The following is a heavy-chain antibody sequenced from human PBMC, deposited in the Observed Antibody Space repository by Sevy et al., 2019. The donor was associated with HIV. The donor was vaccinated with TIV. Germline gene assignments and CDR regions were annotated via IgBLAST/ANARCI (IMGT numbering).Heavy chain of an antibody. Sequence: SETLSLTCTVSGGSISSGGYYWSWIRQHPGKGLEWIGYIYYSGSTYYNPSLKSRVTISVDTSKNQFSLKLSSVTAADTAMYYCARGPGSGKGYYMDVWGKWTTVTVSS. D-gene: IGHD3-10*01. CDR2: IYYSGST. CDR1: GGSISSGGYY. V-gene: IGHV4-31*03. CDR3: ARGPGSGKGYYMDV. J-gene: IGHJ6*03.